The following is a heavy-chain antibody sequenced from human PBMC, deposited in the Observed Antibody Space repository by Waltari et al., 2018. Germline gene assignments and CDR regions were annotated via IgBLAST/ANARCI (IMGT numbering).Heavy chain of an antibody. CDR1: GFTFSSYW. D-gene: IGHD6-6*01. CDR3: ATRIAARPGDAFDI. V-gene: IGHV3-7*01. CDR2: IKQDGSEK. Sequence: EVQLVESGGGLVQPGGSLRLSCAASGFTFSSYWMSWVRQAPGKGLEWVANIKQDGSEKYYVDSVKGRFTISRDNAKNSLYLQMNSLRAEDTAVYYCATRIAARPGDAFDIWGQGIMVTVSS. J-gene: IGHJ3*02.